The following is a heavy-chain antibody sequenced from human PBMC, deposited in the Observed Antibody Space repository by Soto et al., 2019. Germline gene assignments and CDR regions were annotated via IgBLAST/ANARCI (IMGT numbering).Heavy chain of an antibody. CDR1: GFTFSSYW. Sequence: GVLRLSCAASGFTFSSYWMHWVRQAPGKGLVWVSRINSDGSSTSYADSVKGRFTISRDNAKNTLYLQMNSLRAEATAVYYCAREGLVTIFGVVLYYYGMDVWGQGTTVTVSS. D-gene: IGHD3-3*01. J-gene: IGHJ6*02. CDR3: AREGLVTIFGVVLYYYGMDV. CDR2: INSDGSST. V-gene: IGHV3-74*01.